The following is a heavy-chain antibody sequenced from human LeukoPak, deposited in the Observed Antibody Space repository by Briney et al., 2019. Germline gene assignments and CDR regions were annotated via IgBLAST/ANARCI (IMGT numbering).Heavy chain of an antibody. D-gene: IGHD2-15*01. CDR3: ARALGYCSGGSCYSPGYYYYYMDV. CDR1: GGTFSSYA. Sequence: GASVKVSCKASGGTFSSYAISWVRQAPGQGLEWMGGIIPIFDTANYAQKFQGRVTITADESTSTAYMELSSLRSEDTAVYYCARALGYCSGGSCYSPGYYYYYMDVWGKGTTVTVSS. J-gene: IGHJ6*03. V-gene: IGHV1-69*01. CDR2: IIPIFDTA.